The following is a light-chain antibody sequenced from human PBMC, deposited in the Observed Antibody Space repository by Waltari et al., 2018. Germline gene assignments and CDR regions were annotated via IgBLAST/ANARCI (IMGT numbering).Light chain of an antibody. CDR3: NARDSSGNHEV. CDR2: GKN. CDR1: SLRSYY. Sequence: TCQGDSLRSYYASWYQQKPGQAPVLVIYGKNNRPSGIPDRFSGSRSGNTASLTITGAQAEDEADYYCNARDSSGNHEVFGTGTKVTNL. V-gene: IGLV3-19*01. J-gene: IGLJ1*01.